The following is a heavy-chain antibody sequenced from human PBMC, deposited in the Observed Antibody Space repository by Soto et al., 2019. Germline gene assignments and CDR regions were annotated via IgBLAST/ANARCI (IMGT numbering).Heavy chain of an antibody. D-gene: IGHD4-4*01. Sequence: RISCASCRFTVSNDGMHLIRKAPGKGLEWVAVIWYDGSNKYYADSVKGRFTISRDNSRNTLYLQMNSLRAEDTAMYYCARDRRAVTHYYYYSGMDVWGQGTTVTVSS. CDR2: IWYDGSNK. CDR3: ARDRRAVTHYYYYSGMDV. CDR1: RFTVSNDG. J-gene: IGHJ6*02. V-gene: IGHV3-33*01.